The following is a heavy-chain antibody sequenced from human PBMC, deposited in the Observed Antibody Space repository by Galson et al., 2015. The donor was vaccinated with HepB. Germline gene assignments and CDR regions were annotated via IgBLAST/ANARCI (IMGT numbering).Heavy chain of an antibody. J-gene: IGHJ4*02. CDR2: ISYDGSNK. Sequence: SLRLSCAASGFTFSSYAMHWVRQAPGKGLEWVAVISYDGSNKYYADSVKGRLTISRDNSKNTLYLQMNSLRAEDTAVYYCASSQWELQTFDYWGQGTLVTVSS. CDR3: ASSQWELQTFDY. D-gene: IGHD1-26*01. V-gene: IGHV3-30-3*01. CDR1: GFTFSSYA.